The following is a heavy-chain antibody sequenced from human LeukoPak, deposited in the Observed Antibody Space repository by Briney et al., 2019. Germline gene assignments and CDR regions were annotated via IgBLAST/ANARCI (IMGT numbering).Heavy chain of an antibody. J-gene: IGHJ5*02. V-gene: IGHV4-39*01. D-gene: IGHD4-23*01. CDR3: ASSKNSDP. CDR2: IYYSGST. CDR1: GGSISSSSYY. Sequence: SETLSLTCIVSGGSISSSSYYWGWIRQPPGKGLEWIGSIYYSGSTYYNPSLKSRVTISVDTSKNQFSLKLSSVTAADTAVYYCASSKNSDPWGQGTLVTVSS.